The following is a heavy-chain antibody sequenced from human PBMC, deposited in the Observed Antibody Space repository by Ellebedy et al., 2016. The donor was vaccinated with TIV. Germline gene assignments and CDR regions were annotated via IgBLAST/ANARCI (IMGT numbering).Heavy chain of an antibody. CDR3: AKDPGYCSSTSCYRYFQH. J-gene: IGHJ1*01. CDR1: GFTFSSYA. CDR2: IRGSGVST. Sequence: GESLKISXAASGFTFSSYAMSWVRQAPGKGLEWVSAIRGSGVSTYYADSVKGRFTISRDNSKNTLYLQTNSLGAEDTAVYYCAKDPGYCSSTSCYRYFQHWGQGTLVTVSS. D-gene: IGHD2-2*02. V-gene: IGHV3-23*01.